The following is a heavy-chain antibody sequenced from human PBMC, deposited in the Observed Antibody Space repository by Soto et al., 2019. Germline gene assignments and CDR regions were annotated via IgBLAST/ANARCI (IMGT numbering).Heavy chain of an antibody. CDR1: GGTFSSYA. D-gene: IGHD3-22*01. CDR2: IIPIFGTA. J-gene: IGHJ5*02. V-gene: IGHV1-69*01. CDR3: AGSSVTFNWFDP. Sequence: QVQLVQSGAEVKKPGSSVKVSCKASGGTFSSYAISWVRQAPGQGLEWMGGIIPIFGTANYAQKFQGRVTITAYESTSTAYMELSSMRSEDTAVDYCAGSSVTFNWFDPWGQGTLVTVSS.